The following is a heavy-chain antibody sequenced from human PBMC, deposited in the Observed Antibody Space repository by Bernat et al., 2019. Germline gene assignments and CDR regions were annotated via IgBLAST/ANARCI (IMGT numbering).Heavy chain of an antibody. J-gene: IGHJ4*02. CDR2: ISSSGSTI. Sequence: EVQLLESGGGLVQPGGSLRLSCAASGFTFSSYEMNWVRQAPGKGLEWVSYISSSGSTIYYADSVKGRFTISRDNAKNSLYLQMNSLRAEDTAVYYCAREALSEQWLVPDFDYWGQGTLVTVSS. CDR3: AREALSEQWLVPDFDY. V-gene: IGHV3-48*03. D-gene: IGHD6-19*01. CDR1: GFTFSSYE.